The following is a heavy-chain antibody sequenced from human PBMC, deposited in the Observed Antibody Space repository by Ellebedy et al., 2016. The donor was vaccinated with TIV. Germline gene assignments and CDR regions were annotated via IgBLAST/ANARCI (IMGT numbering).Heavy chain of an antibody. CDR1: GGSLSDYY. CDR3: ARDHYCNTRNNGPDY. V-gene: IGHV3-23*01. Sequence: PSETLSLTCAVYGGSLSDYYWTWVRQAPGKGLEWVSAITGGGGSTYYADSVKGRFTISRDSSKNTLYLQMDSLRADDTAVYYCARDHYCNTRNNGPDYWGQGTLVTVSS. CDR2: ITGGGGST. D-gene: IGHD1/OR15-1a*01. J-gene: IGHJ4*02.